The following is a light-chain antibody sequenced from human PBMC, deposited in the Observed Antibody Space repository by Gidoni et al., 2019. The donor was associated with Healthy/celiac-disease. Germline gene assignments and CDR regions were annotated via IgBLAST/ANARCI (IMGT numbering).Light chain of an antibody. J-gene: IGKJ4*01. Sequence: IVLTQSPGTLSLSPGERATLSCLASQSVSSSYLALYQQKPGQAPRLLIYGAYSRATGIPDRFSGSGSGTDFTLTISRLEPEDFAVYYCQQYGSSPALTFGGGTKVEIK. V-gene: IGKV3-20*01. CDR1: QSVSSSY. CDR2: GAY. CDR3: QQYGSSPALT.